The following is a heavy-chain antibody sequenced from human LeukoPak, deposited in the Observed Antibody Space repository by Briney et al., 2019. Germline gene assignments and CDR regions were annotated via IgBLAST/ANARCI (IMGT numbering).Heavy chain of an antibody. V-gene: IGHV3-33*01. Sequence: QAGGSLRLSCAASGFTFSSYGMHWVRQAPGKGLEWVAVIWYDGSNKYYADSVKGRFTISRDNSKNTLYLQMNSLRAEDTAVYYCARDATMVRGVIRASMDVWGQGTTVTVSS. CDR2: IWYDGSNK. CDR3: ARDATMVRGVIRASMDV. CDR1: GFTFSSYG. J-gene: IGHJ6*02. D-gene: IGHD3-10*01.